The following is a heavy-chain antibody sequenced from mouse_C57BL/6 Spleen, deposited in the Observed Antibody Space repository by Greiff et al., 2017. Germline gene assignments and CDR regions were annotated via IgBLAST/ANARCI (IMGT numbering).Heavy chain of an antibody. CDR3: ARDHGSSPAWFAY. V-gene: IGHV1-53*01. D-gene: IGHD1-1*01. CDR2: INPSNGGT. CDR1: GYTFTSYW. J-gene: IGHJ3*01. Sequence: VQLQQSGTELVKPGASVKLSCKASGYTFTSYWMHWVKQRPGQGLEWIGNINPSNGGTNYNEKFKSKATLTVDKSSSTAYMQLSSLTSEDSAVYYCARDHGSSPAWFAYWGQGTLVTVSA.